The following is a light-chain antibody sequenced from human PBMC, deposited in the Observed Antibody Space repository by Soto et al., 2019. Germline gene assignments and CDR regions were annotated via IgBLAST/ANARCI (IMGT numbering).Light chain of an antibody. CDR1: SSDVGGYNY. Sequence: QSALTQPASVSGSPGQSITISCTGTSSDVGGYNYVSWFQQHPGKAPKLMIYEVSNRPSGISIRFSGSKSGNTASLTISGLQAEDEADYYCASYTRSDTWVFGGGTKLTVL. CDR2: EVS. J-gene: IGLJ3*02. V-gene: IGLV2-14*01. CDR3: ASYTRSDTWV.